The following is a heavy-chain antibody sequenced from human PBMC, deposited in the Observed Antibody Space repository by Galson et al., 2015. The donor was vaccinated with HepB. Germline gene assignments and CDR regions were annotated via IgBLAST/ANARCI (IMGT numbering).Heavy chain of an antibody. CDR2: IKPDGSEN. D-gene: IGHD3-3*01. J-gene: IGHJ6*03. CDR3: ARTNRGDFWGGYSFYYYYYMDV. V-gene: IGHV3-7*01. CDR1: GFTFNTYG. Sequence: SLRLSCAASGFTFNTYGMSWVRQAPGRGLEWVANIKPDGSENYYVDSMKGRFTISRDNAKNSLYLQMNSLRAEDTAVYYCARTNRGDFWGGYSFYYYYYMDVWGKGTTVTVSS.